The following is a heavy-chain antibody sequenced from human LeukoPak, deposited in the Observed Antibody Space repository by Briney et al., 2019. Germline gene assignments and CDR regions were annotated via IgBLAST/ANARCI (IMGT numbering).Heavy chain of an antibody. CDR2: IWYDGSNK. CDR1: GFTFSSYG. Sequence: GGSLRLSCAASGFTFSSYGMHWVRQAPGKGLEWVAVIWYDGSNKYYADSAKGRFTISRDNSKNTLYLQMNSLRAEDTAVYYCAKGAITMVRGVNDAFDIWGQGTMVTVSS. J-gene: IGHJ3*02. D-gene: IGHD3-10*01. CDR3: AKGAITMVRGVNDAFDI. V-gene: IGHV3-33*06.